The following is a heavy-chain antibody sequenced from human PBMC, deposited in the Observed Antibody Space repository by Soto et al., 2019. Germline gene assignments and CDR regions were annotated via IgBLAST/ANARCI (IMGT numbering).Heavy chain of an antibody. V-gene: IGHV1-69*13. J-gene: IGHJ4*02. D-gene: IGHD6-6*01. Sequence: GASVKVSCKASGGNFSSYAISWVRQAPGQGLEWMGGIIPIFGTANYAQKFQGRVTITADESTSTAYMELSSLRSEDTAVYYCATDQGIAARSLYYFDYWGQGTLVTVSS. CDR1: GGNFSSYA. CDR3: ATDQGIAARSLYYFDY. CDR2: IIPIFGTA.